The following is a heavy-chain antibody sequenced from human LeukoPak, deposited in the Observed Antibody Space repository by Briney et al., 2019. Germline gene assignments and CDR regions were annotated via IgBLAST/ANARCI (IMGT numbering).Heavy chain of an antibody. Sequence: GASVKASCKVSGYTLTELSMHWVRQAPGKGLEWMGGFDPEDGETIYAQKFQGRVTMTEDTSTDTAYMELSSLRSEDTAVYYCATAGGSGWYRDDAFDIWGQGTMVTVSS. V-gene: IGHV1-24*01. CDR2: FDPEDGET. D-gene: IGHD6-19*01. CDR3: ATAGGSGWYRDDAFDI. CDR1: GYTLTELS. J-gene: IGHJ3*02.